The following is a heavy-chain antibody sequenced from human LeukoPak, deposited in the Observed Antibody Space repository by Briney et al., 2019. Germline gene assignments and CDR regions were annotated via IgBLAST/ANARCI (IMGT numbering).Heavy chain of an antibody. CDR2: ISGYGGST. CDR1: RFAFSTYA. CDR3: AKVGISSWYYFDY. V-gene: IGHV3-23*01. J-gene: IGHJ4*02. Sequence: PGGSLRLSCAASRFAFSTYAMSWVRQAPGKGLQWVSAISGYGGSTYYADSVKGRFTISRDISKNTLYLQMNRLRAEDTAVYYCAKVGISSWYYFDYWGRGTLVTVSS. D-gene: IGHD6-13*01.